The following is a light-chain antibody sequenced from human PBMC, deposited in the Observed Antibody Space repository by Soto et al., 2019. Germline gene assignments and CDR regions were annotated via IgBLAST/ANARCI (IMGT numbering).Light chain of an antibody. Sequence: AIQLTQSLSSLSASVGDRVTITCRASQGIRNDLGWYQQKPGKAPKLLIYAASSLQSGVPSRFSGSGSGTDFTLTISSLQPEDFATYYCLQDYNYPPTFGQGTKLEIK. J-gene: IGKJ2*01. CDR1: QGIRND. CDR2: AAS. V-gene: IGKV1-6*01. CDR3: LQDYNYPPT.